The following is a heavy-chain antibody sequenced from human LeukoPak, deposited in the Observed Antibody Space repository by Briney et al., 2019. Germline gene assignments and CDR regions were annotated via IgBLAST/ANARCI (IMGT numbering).Heavy chain of an antibody. Sequence: ASVKVSCKASGYTFTGYYMHWVRQAPGQGLEWMGWINPNSGGTNYAQEFQGRVAMTRDTSISTVYMELSRLRSDDTAVYYCARGAAGYDHFYHMDVWGKGTTVTISS. CDR2: INPNSGGT. V-gene: IGHV1-2*02. J-gene: IGHJ6*03. CDR1: GYTFTGYY. D-gene: IGHD1-14*01. CDR3: ARGAAGYDHFYHMDV.